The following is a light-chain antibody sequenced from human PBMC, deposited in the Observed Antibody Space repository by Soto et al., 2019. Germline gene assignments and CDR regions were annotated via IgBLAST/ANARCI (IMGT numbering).Light chain of an antibody. J-gene: IGLJ2*01. CDR2: DVS. CDR1: SSDVGGYNY. CDR3: TSYTNSNTLEV. Sequence: QSALTQPASVSGSPGQSITISCTGTSSDVGGYNYVSWYQQHPGKAPKLLIYDVSNRPSGVSNRFSGSKSGNTASLTISGLQAEDEADYYCTSYTNSNTLEVFGGGTQLTVL. V-gene: IGLV2-14*01.